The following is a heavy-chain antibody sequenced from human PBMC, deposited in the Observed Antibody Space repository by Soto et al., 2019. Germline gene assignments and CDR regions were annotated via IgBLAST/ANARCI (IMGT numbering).Heavy chain of an antibody. CDR1: GYTFTSYA. J-gene: IGHJ6*02. Sequence: QVPLVQSGAEVKKPGASVKVSCKASGYTFTSYAMHWVRQAPGQRLEWMGWINAGNGNTKYSQKFQGRVTITRDTSASTAYMELSSLRSEDTAVYYCARDLGTTTLYYYYYYGMDVWGQGTTVTVSS. V-gene: IGHV1-3*01. CDR2: INAGNGNT. CDR3: ARDLGTTTLYYYYYYGMDV. D-gene: IGHD4-17*01.